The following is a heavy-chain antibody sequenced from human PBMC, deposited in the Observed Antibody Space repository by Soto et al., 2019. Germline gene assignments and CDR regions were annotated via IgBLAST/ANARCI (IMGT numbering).Heavy chain of an antibody. V-gene: IGHV3-23*01. Sequence: PGGSLILSCVASGFAFGNYPMAWVRQTPGKGLQWISTISGSGGMTDYEDSVRGRFTVSIDHSKDTVHLQMTSLRADDTAVYYCAKDRTMARGIRAFDIWGQGTTVTVSS. CDR1: GFAFGNYP. D-gene: IGHD3-10*01. J-gene: IGHJ3*02. CDR3: AKDRTMARGIRAFDI. CDR2: ISGSGGMT.